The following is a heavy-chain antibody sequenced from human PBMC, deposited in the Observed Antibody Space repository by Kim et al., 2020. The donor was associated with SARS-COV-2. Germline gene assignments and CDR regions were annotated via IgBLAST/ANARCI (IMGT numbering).Heavy chain of an antibody. Sequence: PSLKSRVTISVDTSKNQFSLKLSSVTAADTAVYYCARGVGAAAVDRYFQHWGQGTLVTVSS. CDR3: ARGVGAAAVDRYFQH. V-gene: IGHV4-59*09. J-gene: IGHJ1*01. D-gene: IGHD6-13*01.